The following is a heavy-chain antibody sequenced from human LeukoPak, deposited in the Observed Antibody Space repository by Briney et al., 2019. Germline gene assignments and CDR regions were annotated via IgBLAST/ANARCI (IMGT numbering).Heavy chain of an antibody. CDR2: INPYSGGT. CDR1: GYSFTGYY. V-gene: IGHV1-2*02. J-gene: IGHJ4*02. Sequence: ASVKVSCKASGYSFTGYYMHWVRQAPGQGHEWLGWINPYSGGTNYAQKFQGRVTMTRDTSISTAYMELSRLRSDDTAVYYCVRDRTKYCSSTSCPLDYWGQGTLVTVSS. D-gene: IGHD2-2*01. CDR3: VRDRTKYCSSTSCPLDY.